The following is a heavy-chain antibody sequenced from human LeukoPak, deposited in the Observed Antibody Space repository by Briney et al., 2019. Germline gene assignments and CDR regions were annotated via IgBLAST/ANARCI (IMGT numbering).Heavy chain of an antibody. CDR3: ARKRGYSYGFVDY. D-gene: IGHD5-18*01. J-gene: IGHJ4*02. CDR1: GGSISSSNYF. V-gene: IGHV4-39*01. CDR2: INYGGTT. Sequence: SETLSLTCTVSGGSISSSNYFWSWIRQPPGQELEWIASINYGGTTYYKPSPKSRVTISVDTSKNQFSLKLSSVTAADTAVYYCARKRGYSYGFVDYWGQGTLVTVSS.